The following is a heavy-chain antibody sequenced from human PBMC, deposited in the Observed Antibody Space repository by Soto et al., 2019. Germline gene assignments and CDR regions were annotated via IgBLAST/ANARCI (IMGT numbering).Heavy chain of an antibody. D-gene: IGHD2-2*01. V-gene: IGHV3-66*01. CDR2: IYSGGST. CDR1: GFTVSSNY. J-gene: IGHJ5*02. CDR3: AGNCISTSCYEKGFDP. Sequence: GGSLRLSCAASGFTVSSNYMSWVRQAPGKGLEWVSVIYSGGSTYYADSVKGRFTISRDNSKNTLYLQMNSLRAEDTAVYYCAGNCISTSCYEKGFDPWGQGTLVTVSS.